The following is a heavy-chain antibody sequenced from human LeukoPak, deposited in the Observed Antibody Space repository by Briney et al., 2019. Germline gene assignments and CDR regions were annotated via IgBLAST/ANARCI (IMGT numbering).Heavy chain of an antibody. CDR1: GGSISSYY. CDR3: ARDVIAAAGTMGFDY. Sequence: SETLSLTCTVSGGSISSYYWSWIRQPAGKGLEWIGYIYYSGGTNYNPSLKSRVTISVDTSKNQFSLKLSSVTAADTAVYYCARDVIAAAGTMGFDYWGQGTLVTVSS. CDR2: IYYSGGT. V-gene: IGHV4-59*01. D-gene: IGHD6-13*01. J-gene: IGHJ4*02.